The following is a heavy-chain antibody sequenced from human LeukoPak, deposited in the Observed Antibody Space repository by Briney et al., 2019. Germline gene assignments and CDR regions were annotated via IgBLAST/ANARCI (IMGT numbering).Heavy chain of an antibody. V-gene: IGHV1-18*01. D-gene: IGHD1-7*01. CDR2: ISAYNGNT. Sequence: GASVKVSCKASGYTFTSYGISWVRQAPGQGLEWMGWISAYNGNTNYAQKLQGRVTMTTDTSTSTAYMELRSLRSDDTAVYYCARDGAYNWNSDYYYYMDVWGKGTTVTVSS. J-gene: IGHJ6*03. CDR3: ARDGAYNWNSDYYYYMDV. CDR1: GYTFTSYG.